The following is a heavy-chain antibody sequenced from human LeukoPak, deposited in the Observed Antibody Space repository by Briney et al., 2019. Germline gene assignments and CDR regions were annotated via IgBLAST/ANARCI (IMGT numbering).Heavy chain of an antibody. CDR3: SRLTHSYYADTAGYYPYYYMDV. V-gene: IGHV4-39*02. CDR1: GDSISSSDYY. Sequence: SETLSLTCTVSGDSISSSDYYWGWIRQSPGKGLEWIGRISYSGKTFYNPSLKSRVTMSVDTSKNLFSLRLNSVTAADTAVYYCSRLTHSYYADTAGYYPYYYMDVWGEGATVTVSS. CDR2: ISYSGKT. J-gene: IGHJ6*03. D-gene: IGHD3-22*01.